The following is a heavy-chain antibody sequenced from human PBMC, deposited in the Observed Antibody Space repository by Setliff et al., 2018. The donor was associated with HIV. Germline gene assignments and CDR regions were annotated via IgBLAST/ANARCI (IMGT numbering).Heavy chain of an antibody. J-gene: IGHJ4*02. D-gene: IGHD6-6*01. CDR2: INPSGGST. V-gene: IGHV1-46*01. Sequence: ASVKISCKASGYTFTSYYMHWVRQAPGQGLEWMGIINPSGGSTSYAQKFQGRVTMTRDTSTSTVYMELSSLRSEDTAVYYCAREYSSSSGGGAFDYWGQGTLVTVSS. CDR3: AREYSSSSGGGAFDY. CDR1: GYTFTSYY.